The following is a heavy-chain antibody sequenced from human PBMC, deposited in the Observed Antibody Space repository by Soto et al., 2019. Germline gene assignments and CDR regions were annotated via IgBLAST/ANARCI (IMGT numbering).Heavy chain of an antibody. J-gene: IGHJ4*02. CDR3: ARELDYGGNSESEGSFDY. V-gene: IGHV3-7*03. Sequence: PGGSLRLSCAASGFTFSSHWLSWVRQAPGKGLEWLATIKQDGSERYYVGSVRGRFTISRDNAKNSLYLQMNSLRAEDTAVYYCARELDYGGNSESEGSFDYWGQGTLVTVSS. CDR1: GFTFSSHW. CDR2: IKQDGSER. D-gene: IGHD4-17*01.